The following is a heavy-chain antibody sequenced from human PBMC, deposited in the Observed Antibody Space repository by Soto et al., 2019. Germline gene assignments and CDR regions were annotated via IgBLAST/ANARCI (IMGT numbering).Heavy chain of an antibody. Sequence: PGGSLRLSCAASGFTFSSYWMHWVRQAPGKGLVWVARINNDGSNKSYADSVKGRFTISRDNSKNTLYLQMNSLRAEDTAVYYCARVVVVAGDAFDIWGQGTMVTVSS. V-gene: IGHV3-74*01. CDR3: ARVVVVAGDAFDI. CDR1: GFTFSSYW. D-gene: IGHD2-15*01. CDR2: INNDGSNK. J-gene: IGHJ3*02.